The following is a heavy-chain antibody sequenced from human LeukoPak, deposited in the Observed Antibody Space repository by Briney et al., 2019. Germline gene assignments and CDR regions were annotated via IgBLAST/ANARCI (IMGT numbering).Heavy chain of an antibody. CDR2: IYYSGST. CDR1: GGSISSSSYY. J-gene: IGHJ5*02. Sequence: SETLSLTCTVSGGSISSSSYYWGRIRQPPGKGLEWIGSIYYSGSTYYNPSLKSRVTISVDTSKNQFSLKLSSVTAADTAVYYCARHPSEYCSSTSCRPNWFDPWGQGTLVTVSS. D-gene: IGHD2-2*01. V-gene: IGHV4-39*01. CDR3: ARHPSEYCSSTSCRPNWFDP.